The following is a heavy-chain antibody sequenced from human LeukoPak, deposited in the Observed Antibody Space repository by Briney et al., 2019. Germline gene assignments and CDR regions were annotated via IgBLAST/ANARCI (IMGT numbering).Heavy chain of an antibody. Sequence: SVKVSCKASGYTFTGYYMHWVRQAPGQGLEWMGGIIPIFGTANYAQKFQGRVTITTDKSTSTAYMELSSLRSEDTAVYYCARVIRWLQLKDYYYYMDVWGKGTTVTVSS. CDR3: ARVIRWLQLKDYYYYMDV. CDR2: IIPIFGTA. D-gene: IGHD5-24*01. J-gene: IGHJ6*03. CDR1: GYTFTGYY. V-gene: IGHV1-69*05.